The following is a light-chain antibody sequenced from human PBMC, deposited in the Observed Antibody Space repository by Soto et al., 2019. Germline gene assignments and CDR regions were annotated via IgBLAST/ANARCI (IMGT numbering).Light chain of an antibody. Sequence: IVMTQSPDSLAVSLGERATINCKSSQSVLYSANNKNYLAWYQQKPGQTPKLLIYWASTRESGVPDRFSGSGSETDCTLSISSLQAKDVAVSYSQQYYTIPLTFGQGTKLEVK. V-gene: IGKV4-1*01. CDR1: QSVLYSANNKNY. CDR3: QQYYTIPLT. J-gene: IGKJ1*01. CDR2: WAS.